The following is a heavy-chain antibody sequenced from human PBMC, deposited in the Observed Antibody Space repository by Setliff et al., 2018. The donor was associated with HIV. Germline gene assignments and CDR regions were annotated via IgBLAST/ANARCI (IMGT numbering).Heavy chain of an antibody. V-gene: IGHV4-39*01. Sequence: PSETLSLTCNVSGGSISSGSYYWGWIRQPPGKGLEWIGSFHYSGSTSYNPSLRSRLTVSVDTSKNQFSLRLTSVTAADTAVYYCARRSGFALDYWGQGTLVTVSS. CDR2: FHYSGST. D-gene: IGHD5-12*01. J-gene: IGHJ4*02. CDR3: ARRSGFALDY. CDR1: GGSISSGSYY.